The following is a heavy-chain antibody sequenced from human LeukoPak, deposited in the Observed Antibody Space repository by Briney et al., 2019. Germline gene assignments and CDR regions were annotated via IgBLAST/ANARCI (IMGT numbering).Heavy chain of an antibody. CDR2: IYYSGST. D-gene: IGHD2-15*01. V-gene: IGHV4-59*01. CDR1: GGSISSYY. CDR3: AKEGFYCSGGSCYSFYYYYMDV. J-gene: IGHJ6*03. Sequence: SETLSLTCTVSGGSISSYYWSWIRQPPGKGLEWIGYIYYSGSTNYNPSLKSRVTISVDTSKNQFSLKLSSVTAADTAVYYCAKEGFYCSGGSCYSFYYYYMDVWGKGTTVTVSS.